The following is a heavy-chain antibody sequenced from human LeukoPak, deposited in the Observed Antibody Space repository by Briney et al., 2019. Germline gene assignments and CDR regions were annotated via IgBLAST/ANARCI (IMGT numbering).Heavy chain of an antibody. V-gene: IGHV3-21*01. Sequence: PGGSLRLSCAASGFTFSSYSMGWVRQAPGKGLEWVSSISSTSSYIYYADSVKGRFTISRDNAKNSLYLQMNSLRAEDTAVYYCAREDYKWNDVRWFDPWAREPWSPSPQ. CDR3: AREDYKWNDVRWFDP. CDR2: ISSTSSYI. D-gene: IGHD1-20*01. J-gene: IGHJ5*02. CDR1: GFTFSSYS.